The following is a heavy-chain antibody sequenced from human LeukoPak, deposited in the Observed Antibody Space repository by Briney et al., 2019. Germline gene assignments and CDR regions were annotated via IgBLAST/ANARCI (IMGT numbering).Heavy chain of an antibody. D-gene: IGHD6-13*01. V-gene: IGHV4-34*01. J-gene: IGHJ4*02. CDR2: INQRRNT. CDR1: GGSFSGYS. Sequence: SETLSLTCVVYGGSFSGYSWSWIRQPPGKGLEWIGEINQRRNTNYNPSLKSRVTISIDTSKNQFSLKLSSVTAADTAVYYCAREPTIAAAGIDYWGQGTLVTVSS. CDR3: AREPTIAAAGIDY.